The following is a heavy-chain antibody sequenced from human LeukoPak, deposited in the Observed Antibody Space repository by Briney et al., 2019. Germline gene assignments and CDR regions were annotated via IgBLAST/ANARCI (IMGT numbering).Heavy chain of an antibody. CDR3: ARRRYYDFWSGYLGVAENYYYYGMDV. V-gene: IGHV3-21*04. J-gene: IGHJ6*02. Sequence: GGSLRLSCAASGFTFSSYSMNWVRQAPGKGLEWVSSISSSSSYIYYADSVKGRFTISRDNAKNSLYLQMNSLRSEDTAVYYCARRRYYDFWSGYLGVAENYYYYGMDVWGQGTTVTVSS. D-gene: IGHD3-3*01. CDR2: ISSSSSYI. CDR1: GFTFSSYS.